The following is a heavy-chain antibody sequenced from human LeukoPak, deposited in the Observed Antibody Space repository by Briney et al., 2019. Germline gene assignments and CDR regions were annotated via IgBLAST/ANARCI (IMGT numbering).Heavy chain of an antibody. J-gene: IGHJ1*01. CDR3: ARSLSGYDPLSAF. V-gene: IGHV3-48*04. CDR1: GFTFSSYS. CDR2: MTATSNTF. Sequence: GGTLSLSCEVSGFTFSSYSMTWVRQVPEQGQEWIAYMTATSNTFYYADSVKGRFTISRDNARNSPFLQMNSLTVEDTAVYYCARSLSGYDPLSAFWGQGTVVTVSS. D-gene: IGHD5-12*01.